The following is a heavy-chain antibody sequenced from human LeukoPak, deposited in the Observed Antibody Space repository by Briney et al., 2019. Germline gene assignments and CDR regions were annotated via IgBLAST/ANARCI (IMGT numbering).Heavy chain of an antibody. J-gene: IGHJ4*02. CDR2: INSDGSET. CDR1: GFTFSSYG. D-gene: IGHD2/OR15-2a*01. Sequence: GGSLRLSCAASGFTFSSYGMHWVRQAPGKGLVWVSRINSDGSETKYADSVKGRFTISRDNAKNTLYLQMNSLRAEDTALYYCARLSPSVGIDYWGQGALVTVSS. CDR3: ARLSPSVGIDY. V-gene: IGHV3-74*01.